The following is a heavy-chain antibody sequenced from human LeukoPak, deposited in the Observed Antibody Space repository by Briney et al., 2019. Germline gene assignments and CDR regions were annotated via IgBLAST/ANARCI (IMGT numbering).Heavy chain of an antibody. CDR2: ISFDGSGQ. D-gene: IGHD1-14*01. CDR1: GFTFTAYG. Sequence: GGSLRLSCAASGFTFTAYGMHWVRQAPGKGLEWLAVISFDGSGQYYADSVKGRFTISRDDAKNMLYLQMNSLRVEDTAVYYCARDLNLGTTDSYWGQGTLVTISS. CDR3: ARDLNLGTTDSY. V-gene: IGHV3-30*03. J-gene: IGHJ4*02.